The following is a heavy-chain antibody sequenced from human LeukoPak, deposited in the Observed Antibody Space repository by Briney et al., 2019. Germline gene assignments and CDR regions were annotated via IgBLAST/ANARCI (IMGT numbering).Heavy chain of an antibody. Sequence: VASVKVSCTASGYTFTHYYIHWVRQAPGQGLEWMGWINPNSGGTNYAQKFQGRVTMTRGTSISTAYMELSSLRSDDTAVYYCARALPMFRGLTSWDYWGQGTLVIVSS. J-gene: IGHJ4*02. CDR1: GYTFTHYY. CDR2: INPNSGGT. V-gene: IGHV1-2*02. D-gene: IGHD3-10*01. CDR3: ARALPMFRGLTSWDY.